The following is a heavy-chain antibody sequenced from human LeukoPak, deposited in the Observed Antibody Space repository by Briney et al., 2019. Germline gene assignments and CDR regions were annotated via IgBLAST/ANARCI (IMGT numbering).Heavy chain of an antibody. V-gene: IGHV4-30-4*01. CDR3: ASLYGDSYYFDY. J-gene: IGHJ4*02. D-gene: IGHD4-17*01. CDR2: IYYSGST. CDR1: GGSISSGDYY. Sequence: SGTLSLTCTVSGGSISSGDYYWSWVRHPPGKGLEWLGYIYYSGSTYYNPSLKSRVTISVDTSKNQFTLKLTSVTAADTAVYYCASLYGDSYYFDYWGQGTLVTVSS.